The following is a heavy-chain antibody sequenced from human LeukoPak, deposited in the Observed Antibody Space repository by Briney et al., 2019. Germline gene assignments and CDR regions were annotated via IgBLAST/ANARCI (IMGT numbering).Heavy chain of an antibody. V-gene: IGHV3-30*02. CDR2: IRHDGSNK. CDR3: ARDHHGTGSYFGY. D-gene: IGHD3-10*01. CDR1: GFTFSSYG. Sequence: PGGSLRLSCAASGFTFSSYGIHWVRQAPGKGLEWVAFIRHDGSNKYFLDSVRGRFTISRDNSKNTLFLQMNSLRVDDTAVYYCARDHHGTGSYFGYWGQGILVTVSS. J-gene: IGHJ4*02.